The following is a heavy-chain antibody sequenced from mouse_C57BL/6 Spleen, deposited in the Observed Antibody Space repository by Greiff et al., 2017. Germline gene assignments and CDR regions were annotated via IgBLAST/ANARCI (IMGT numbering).Heavy chain of an antibody. J-gene: IGHJ2*01. CDR3: ARGDYYGSSWNFDY. CDR1: GYAFSSSW. D-gene: IGHD1-1*01. V-gene: IGHV1-82*01. CDR2: IYPGDGDT. Sequence: QVQLKESGPELVKPGASVKISCKASGYAFSSSWMNWVKQRPGKGLEWIGRIYPGDGDTNYNGKFKGKATLTADKSSSTAYMQLSSLTSEDSAVYFCARGDYYGSSWNFDYWGQGTTLTVSS.